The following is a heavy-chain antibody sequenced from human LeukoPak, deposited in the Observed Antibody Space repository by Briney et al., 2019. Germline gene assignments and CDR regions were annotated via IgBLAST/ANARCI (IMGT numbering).Heavy chain of an antibody. V-gene: IGHV3-48*03. CDR3: AGGHSSGYYPIDY. Sequence: GGSLRLSCAASGFTFSSYEMNWVRQAPGKGLEWVSYISSSGSTIYYAESAKVRFTISRDNAKNSLYLQMNSLRAEDTAVYYCAGGHSSGYYPIDYWGQGTLVTVSS. CDR2: ISSSGSTI. CDR1: GFTFSSYE. J-gene: IGHJ4*02. D-gene: IGHD3-22*01.